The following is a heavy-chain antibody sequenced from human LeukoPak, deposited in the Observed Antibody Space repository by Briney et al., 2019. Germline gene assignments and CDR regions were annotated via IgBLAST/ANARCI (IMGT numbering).Heavy chain of an antibody. CDR2: INDSGSI. V-gene: IGHV4-34*01. CDR1: GGSLRGFF. J-gene: IGHJ6*03. Sequence: SETLSLTCAVYGGSLRGFFWSWIRQPPGKGLEWIGEINDSGSINYNPSLKTRVTISLDTSKNQFSLKLSSVTAADTAIYYCARVESYYFYYMDVWGKGTTVTVSS. CDR3: ARVESYYFYYMDV.